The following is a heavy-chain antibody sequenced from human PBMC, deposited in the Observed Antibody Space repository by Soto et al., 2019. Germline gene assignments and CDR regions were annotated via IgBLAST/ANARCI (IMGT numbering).Heavy chain of an antibody. Sequence: ASVKVSCKASGYTFTSYDINWVRQATGQGLEWMGWMNPNSGNTGYAQKFQGRVTMTRNTSISTAYMELSSLRSEDTAVYYCARPHGADYAFDIWGQGTMATVSS. J-gene: IGHJ3*02. CDR1: GYTFTSYD. CDR2: MNPNSGNT. CDR3: ARPHGADYAFDI. V-gene: IGHV1-8*01. D-gene: IGHD4-17*01.